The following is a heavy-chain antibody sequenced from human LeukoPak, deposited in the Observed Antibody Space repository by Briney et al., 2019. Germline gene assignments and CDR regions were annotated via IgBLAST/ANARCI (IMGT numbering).Heavy chain of an antibody. CDR3: ARGLPYSSSSWGVYYFDY. J-gene: IGHJ4*02. Sequence: ASVKVSCKASGYTFTSYGISWVRQAPGQGLEWMGWISAYNGNTNFAQKLQGRVTMTTDTSTSTAYMELRSLRSGDTAVYYCARGLPYSSSSWGVYYFDYWGQGTLVTVSS. D-gene: IGHD6-6*01. V-gene: IGHV1-18*01. CDR2: ISAYNGNT. CDR1: GYTFTSYG.